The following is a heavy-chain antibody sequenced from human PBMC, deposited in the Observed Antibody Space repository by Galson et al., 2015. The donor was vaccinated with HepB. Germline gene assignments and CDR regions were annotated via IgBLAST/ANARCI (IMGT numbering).Heavy chain of an antibody. CDR1: GFTFSSNE. Sequence: SLRLSCAASGFTFSSNEMNWVCQAPGKGLEWVAVLWYDGSNKYYADSVKGRFTISRDNSKNTLYLQMNSLRAEDTAVYYCARDGKTVTTTSGYFQHGGQGTLVTLSS. CDR2: LWYDGSNK. J-gene: IGHJ1*01. CDR3: ARDGKTVTTTSGYFQH. D-gene: IGHD4-17*01. V-gene: IGHV3-33*08.